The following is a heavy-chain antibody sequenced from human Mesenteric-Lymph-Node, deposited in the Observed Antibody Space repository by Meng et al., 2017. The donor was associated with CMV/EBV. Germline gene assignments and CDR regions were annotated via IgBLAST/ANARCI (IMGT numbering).Heavy chain of an antibody. V-gene: IGHV3-30*02. D-gene: IGHD2-21*02. J-gene: IGHJ6*02. Sequence: GESLKISCAASAFNFASYGMHWVRQAPGTGLEWVSFIRYDGTKTYYADSVKGRFTISRDNSKNTLYLQMNSLRVEDTAIYYCAKEHDLVTGKDYYYAMDVWGQGTTVTVSS. CDR2: IRYDGTKT. CDR1: AFNFASYG. CDR3: AKEHDLVTGKDYYYAMDV.